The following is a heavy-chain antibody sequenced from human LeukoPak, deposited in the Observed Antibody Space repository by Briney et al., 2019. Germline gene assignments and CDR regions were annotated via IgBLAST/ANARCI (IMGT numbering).Heavy chain of an antibody. CDR3: ARGNDILRWALDY. V-gene: IGHV3-30-3*01. Sequence: GRSLRLSCAASGFTFSSYAMHWVRQAPGKGLEWVAVISYDGSNKYYADSVKGRFTISRDNSKNTLYLQMNSLRAEDTAVYYCARGNDILRWALDYWGQGTLVTVSS. J-gene: IGHJ4*02. CDR1: GFTFSSYA. CDR2: ISYDGSNK. D-gene: IGHD3-9*01.